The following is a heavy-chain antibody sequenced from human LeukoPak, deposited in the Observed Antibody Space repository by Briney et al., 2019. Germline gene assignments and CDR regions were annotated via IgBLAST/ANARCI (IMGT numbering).Heavy chain of an antibody. J-gene: IGHJ4*02. CDR1: GFILSDYN. CDR2: ISYDGSNK. D-gene: IGHD2-15*01. Sequence: GRSLRLSCAASGFILSDYNMHWVRHAPAKGLELVAVISYDGSNKYYADSVKGRFTISRDNSKNTLYLQMNSLRAEDTAVYYCARDQTGFCSGSSCLGSTFNYWGQGTLVTVSS. CDR3: ARDQTGFCSGSSCLGSTFNY. V-gene: IGHV3-30*04.